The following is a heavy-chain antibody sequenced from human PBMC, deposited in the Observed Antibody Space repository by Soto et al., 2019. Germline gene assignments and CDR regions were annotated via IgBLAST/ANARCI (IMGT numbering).Heavy chain of an antibody. CDR3: AKEPTAMGFFDV. D-gene: IGHD5-18*01. CDR1: GFTFSSYA. Sequence: PGGSLRLSCAASGFTFSSYAMSWVRQAPGKGLEWASAISLTGDTTYYADSVKGRFTISRDNSKNTLYLQMNSLRAEGTAVYYCAKEPTAMGFFDVWGQGTMVTVSS. CDR2: ISLTGDTT. J-gene: IGHJ3*01. V-gene: IGHV3-23*01.